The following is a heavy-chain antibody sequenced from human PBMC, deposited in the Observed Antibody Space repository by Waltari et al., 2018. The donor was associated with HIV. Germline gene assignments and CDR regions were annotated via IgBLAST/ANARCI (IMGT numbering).Heavy chain of an antibody. Sequence: QVQLVQSGAEVKKPGASVKVSCKASGNTFTRYGISWVRQAPGQGLEWMGWISAYNDKTNYAQKVQGRVSMTTETSTSTAYMELRSLRSDDTAVYYCARLTHYYDSSGPDYYYYGMDVWGQGTTVTVSS. J-gene: IGHJ6*02. D-gene: IGHD3-22*01. CDR2: ISAYNDKT. CDR3: ARLTHYYDSSGPDYYYYGMDV. V-gene: IGHV1-18*01. CDR1: GNTFTRYG.